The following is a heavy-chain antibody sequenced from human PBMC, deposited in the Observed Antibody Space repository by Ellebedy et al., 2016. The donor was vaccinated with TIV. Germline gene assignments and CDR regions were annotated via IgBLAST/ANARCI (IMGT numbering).Heavy chain of an antibody. CDR1: GGTFSSYA. Sequence: SVKVSCXASGGTFSSYAISWVRQAPGQGLEWMGGIIPIFGTANYAQKFQGRVTITADESTSTAYMELSSLRSEDTAVYYCASSTMSYFGFDYWGQGTLVTVSS. J-gene: IGHJ4*02. D-gene: IGHD3-10*01. V-gene: IGHV1-69*13. CDR2: IIPIFGTA. CDR3: ASSTMSYFGFDY.